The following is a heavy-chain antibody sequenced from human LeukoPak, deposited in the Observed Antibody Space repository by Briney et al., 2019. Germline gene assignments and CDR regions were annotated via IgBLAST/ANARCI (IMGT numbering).Heavy chain of an antibody. Sequence: PSETLSLTCTVSGGSISTYYWSWIRQPAGKGLEWMGYINYSGNTNYNPSLKSRVTISVDTSKNQFSLRLTSVTAADTAVYYCAREGRQDYVYFDCWGQGTLVTVSS. V-gene: IGHV4-59*01. CDR2: INYSGNT. CDR3: AREGRQDYVYFDC. D-gene: IGHD4-17*01. CDR1: GGSISTYY. J-gene: IGHJ4*02.